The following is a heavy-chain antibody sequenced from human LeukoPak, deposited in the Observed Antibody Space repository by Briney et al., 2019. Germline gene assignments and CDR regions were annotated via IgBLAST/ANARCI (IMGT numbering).Heavy chain of an antibody. J-gene: IGHJ4*02. CDR3: AKETLGGEFDY. Sequence: PGGSLRLSCAASGFTFDDYAMHWVRQAPGKGLEWVSGISWNSGSIGYADSVKGRFTISRDNAKNSLYLQMNSLRAEDTALYYCAKETLGGEFDYWGQGTLVTVSS. CDR1: GFTFDDYA. CDR2: ISWNSGSI. V-gene: IGHV3-9*01. D-gene: IGHD3-16*01.